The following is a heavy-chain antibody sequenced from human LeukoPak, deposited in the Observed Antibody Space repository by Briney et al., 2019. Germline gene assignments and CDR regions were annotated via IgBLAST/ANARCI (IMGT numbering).Heavy chain of an antibody. J-gene: IGHJ4*02. Sequence: GVSVRLSCAASGFTFSSYWMHWVRQAPGKGLVWVSRINSDGSTTTIADSVKGRFTISRDNAKNTLYLQMNSLRAEDTAVYYCARAGGIYYFDYWGQGTLVTVSS. D-gene: IGHD1-26*01. CDR3: ARAGGIYYFDY. CDR2: INSDGSTT. V-gene: IGHV3-74*01. CDR1: GFTFSSYW.